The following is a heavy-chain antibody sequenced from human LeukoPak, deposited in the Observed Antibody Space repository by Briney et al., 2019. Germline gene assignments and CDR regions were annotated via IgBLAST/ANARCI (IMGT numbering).Heavy chain of an antibody. V-gene: IGHV3-48*03. CDR2: ISSSGSTI. CDR1: GFTFSSYE. D-gene: IGHD3-22*01. Sequence: PGGTLRLSCAASGFTFSSYEMNWVRQAPGKGLEWVSYISSSGSTIYYAYSVKRRFTLPRDNAKDSLYLQMNSLRAEDKAVYYCARERTTYYYDSSGYSGRNYYYYGMDVWGQGTTVTVSS. J-gene: IGHJ6*02. CDR3: ARERTTYYYDSSGYSGRNYYYYGMDV.